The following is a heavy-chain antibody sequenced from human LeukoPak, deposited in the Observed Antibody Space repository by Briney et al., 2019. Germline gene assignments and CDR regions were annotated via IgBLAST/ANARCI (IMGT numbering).Heavy chain of an antibody. J-gene: IGHJ4*02. CDR3: ARDYYYGSGAGGYGY. V-gene: IGHV3-7*01. CDR2: IKEDGSGE. CDR1: GFTFSSYW. Sequence: GGSLRLSCAASGFTFSSYWMSWVRQAPGKGLEWVANIKEDGSGEYYVDSVKGRFTISRDNAKNSLYLQMNSLRAEDTAVYYCARDYYYGSGAGGYGYWGQGTLVTVSS. D-gene: IGHD3-10*01.